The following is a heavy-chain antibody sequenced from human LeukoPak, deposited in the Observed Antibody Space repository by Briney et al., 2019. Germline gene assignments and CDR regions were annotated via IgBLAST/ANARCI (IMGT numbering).Heavy chain of an antibody. CDR2: IYHSEST. CDR3: ARIMVRGVMEY. CDR1: GYFISSGYY. D-gene: IGHD3-10*01. V-gene: IGHV4-38-2*01. Sequence: ESLSLTCAVSGYFISSGYYWGWIRQPPGKGLEWIGDIYHSESTNYNPSLKRRVTISVDTSKNQFSLKLSSATAADTAVYYCARIMVRGVMEYWGQGILVTVSS. J-gene: IGHJ4*02.